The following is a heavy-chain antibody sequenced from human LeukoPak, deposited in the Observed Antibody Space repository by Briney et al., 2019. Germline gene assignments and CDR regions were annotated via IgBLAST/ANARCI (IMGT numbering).Heavy chain of an antibody. Sequence: GGSLRLSCAASGFTFSSYWMHWVRQAPGKGLEWVSLISWDVGSTYYADSLKGRFTISRDNSKNSLYLQMNSLRTEDTALYYCAKSAARLVSDYYYYMDVWGKGTTVTVSS. CDR3: AKSAARLVSDYYYYMDV. CDR1: GFTFSSYW. D-gene: IGHD6-6*01. V-gene: IGHV3-43*01. J-gene: IGHJ6*03. CDR2: ISWDVGST.